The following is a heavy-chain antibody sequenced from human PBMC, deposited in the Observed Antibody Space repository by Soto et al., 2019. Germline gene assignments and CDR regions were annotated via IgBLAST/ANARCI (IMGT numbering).Heavy chain of an antibody. D-gene: IGHD3-9*01. V-gene: IGHV4-4*02. J-gene: IGHJ6*03. CDR1: SGSISSSNW. CDR2: IYHSGST. Sequence: QVQLQESGPGLVKPSGTLSLTCAVSSGSISSSNWWSWVRQPPGKGLEWIGEIYHSGSTNYNPSLKSRVTISVDKSKNQFSLKLSSVTAADTAVYYCAREVEWRYDILTGYYPDYYMDVWGKGTTVTVSS. CDR3: AREVEWRYDILTGYYPDYYMDV.